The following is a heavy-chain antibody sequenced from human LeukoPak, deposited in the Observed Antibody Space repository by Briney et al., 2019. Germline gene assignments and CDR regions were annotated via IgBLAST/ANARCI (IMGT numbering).Heavy chain of an antibody. Sequence: ASVKVSCKASGYTFTSYDINWVRQATGQGLEWMGWVNPNSGNTGYAQKFQGRVTLTRDTPTRTAFMELNRLTSDDTAVYYCARTSIAARRADFDYWGQGTVVTVSS. V-gene: IGHV1-8*01. D-gene: IGHD6-6*01. CDR3: ARTSIAARRADFDY. CDR1: GYTFTSYD. J-gene: IGHJ4*02. CDR2: VNPNSGNT.